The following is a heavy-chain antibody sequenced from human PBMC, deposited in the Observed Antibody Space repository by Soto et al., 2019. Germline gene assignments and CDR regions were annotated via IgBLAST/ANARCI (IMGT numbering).Heavy chain of an antibody. CDR2: IRSKAYGGTT. V-gene: IGHV3-49*04. Sequence: GGSLSLSCTAAGFTFCEYAMSWVRQAPGKGLEWVGFIRSKAYGGTTEYAASVKGRFTISRDDSKSIAYLQMNSLKTEDTAVYYCTRDQPITPWGQGTMVTVSS. CDR3: TRDQPITP. J-gene: IGHJ3*01. D-gene: IGHD3-10*01. CDR1: GFTFCEYA.